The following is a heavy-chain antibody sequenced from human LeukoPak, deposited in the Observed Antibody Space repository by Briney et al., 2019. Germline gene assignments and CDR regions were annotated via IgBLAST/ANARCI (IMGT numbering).Heavy chain of an antibody. CDR2: IKSKTDGGTT. CDR1: GFTFSNAW. V-gene: IGHV3-15*01. CDR3: TTDPGMIVVAYAG. D-gene: IGHD3-22*01. Sequence: PGGSLRPSCAASGFTFSNAWMSWVRQAPGKGLEWVGRIKSKTDGGTTDYAAPVKGRFTISRDDSKNTLYLQMNSLKTEDTAVYYCTTDPGMIVVAYAGWGQGTLVTVSS. J-gene: IGHJ4*02.